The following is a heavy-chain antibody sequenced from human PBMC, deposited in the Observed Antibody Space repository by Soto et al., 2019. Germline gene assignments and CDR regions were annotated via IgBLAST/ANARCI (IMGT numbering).Heavy chain of an antibody. J-gene: IGHJ5*02. D-gene: IGHD2-2*01. V-gene: IGHV4-30-4*01. Sequence: SETLSLTCTVSGGSISSGDYYWSWIRQPPGKGLEWIGYIYYSGSTYYNPSLKSRVTISVDTSKNQFSLKLSSVTAADTAVYYCARGDCSSTSCYSSPWGQGTLVTVSS. CDR2: IYYSGST. CDR1: GGSISSGDYY. CDR3: ARGDCSSTSCYSSP.